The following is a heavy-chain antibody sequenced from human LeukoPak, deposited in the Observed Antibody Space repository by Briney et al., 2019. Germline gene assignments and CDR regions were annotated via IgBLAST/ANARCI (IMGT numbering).Heavy chain of an antibody. D-gene: IGHD5-18*01. Sequence: ESGPTLVNPTQTLTLTCTFSGFPLSTSGMCVSWIRQPPGKALEWLARVDWDDDKYYSTSLKTRLTISKDTSKNQVVLTMTNMDPVDTATYYCARIDGYSYGPDIYYYYGMDVWGQGTTVTVSS. V-gene: IGHV2-70*11. CDR3: ARIDGYSYGPDIYYYYGMDV. CDR1: GFPLSTSGMC. J-gene: IGHJ6*02. CDR2: VDWDDDK.